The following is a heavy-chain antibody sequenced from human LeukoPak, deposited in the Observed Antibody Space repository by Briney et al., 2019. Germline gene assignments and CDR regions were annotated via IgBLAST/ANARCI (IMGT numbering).Heavy chain of an antibody. CDR3: AKEDLEMGYDY. D-gene: IGHD5-24*01. Sequence: GGSLRLSCAASGFTVSSNYMSWVRQAPGKGLEWVSAISGSGGSTYYADSVKGRFTISRDNSKNTLYLQMNSLRAEDTAVYYCAKEDLEMGYDYWGQGTLVTVSS. CDR1: GFTVSSNY. J-gene: IGHJ4*02. V-gene: IGHV3-23*01. CDR2: ISGSGGST.